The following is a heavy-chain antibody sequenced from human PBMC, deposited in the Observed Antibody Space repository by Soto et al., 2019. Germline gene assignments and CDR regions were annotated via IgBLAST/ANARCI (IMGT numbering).Heavy chain of an antibody. D-gene: IGHD6-13*01. CDR1: GFTVSSNY. V-gene: IGHV3-66*01. J-gene: IGHJ5*02. Sequence: EVQLVESGGGLVRPGGSLRLSCAASGFTVSSNYMSWVRQAPGKGLEWVSVIYSGGSTYYADSVKGRFTISRDNSKNTLYLQINRLRAVDTSVYYCARDRRIAAAGAWWFDPWGQGTLVTVSS. CDR3: ARDRRIAAAGAWWFDP. CDR2: IYSGGST.